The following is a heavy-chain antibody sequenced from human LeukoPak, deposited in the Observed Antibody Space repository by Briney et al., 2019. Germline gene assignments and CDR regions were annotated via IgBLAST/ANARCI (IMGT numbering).Heavy chain of an antibody. CDR2: ISCSGGST. J-gene: IGHJ4*02. CDR1: GFTFSSYA. D-gene: IGHD6-19*01. V-gene: IGHV3-23*01. Sequence: GGSLRLSCAASGFTFSSYAMIGVRQAPGKGLEWVSAISCSGGSTYYADSVKGRFTISRDNPKNTLYLQMNSLRAEDTAVYYSAKDGQVSSGWFDYWGQGTLVTVSS. CDR3: AKDGQVSSGWFDY.